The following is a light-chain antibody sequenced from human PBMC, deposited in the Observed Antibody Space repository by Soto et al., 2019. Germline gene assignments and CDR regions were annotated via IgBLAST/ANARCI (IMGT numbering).Light chain of an antibody. CDR3: NSRASGTTYV. CDR1: SSDVGAYNY. Sequence: QSVLAQPASVSGSPGQSITISFIGTSSDVGAYNYVSWYQQLPGKAPKLMIYEVSNRPSGISNRFSGSKSGNTASLTISGLQTEDEADYYCNSRASGTTYVFGTGTKVTVL. V-gene: IGLV2-14*01. J-gene: IGLJ1*01. CDR2: EVS.